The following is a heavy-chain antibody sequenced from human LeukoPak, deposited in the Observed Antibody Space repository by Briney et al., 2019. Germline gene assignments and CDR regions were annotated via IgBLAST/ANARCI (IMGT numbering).Heavy chain of an antibody. CDR1: GFTLRTRGTC. V-gene: IGHV2-70*11. D-gene: IGHD5-18*01. J-gene: IGHJ4*02. CDR3: ARILSGYSFLHFDY. Sequence: SGPTLVNPTQTLTLTCTFSGFTLRTRGTCMSWIRQPPGKAMERPARIDWDDDKYYSTSLKTRLTISKDTSKSQVVLTMTNMDPVDTATYYCARILSGYSFLHFDYWGQGTLVTVSS. CDR2: IDWDDDK.